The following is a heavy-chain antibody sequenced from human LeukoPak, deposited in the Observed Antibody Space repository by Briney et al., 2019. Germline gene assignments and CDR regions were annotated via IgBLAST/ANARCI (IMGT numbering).Heavy chain of an antibody. Sequence: ASVKVSCKASGYTFTGYYMHWVRQAPGQGLEWMGIINPSGGSTSYAQKFQGRVTMTRDTSTSTVYMEPSSLRSEDTAVYYCARDHHHSSGWYVPRNDAFDIWGQGTMVTVSS. D-gene: IGHD6-19*01. J-gene: IGHJ3*02. V-gene: IGHV1-46*01. CDR2: INPSGGST. CDR1: GYTFTGYY. CDR3: ARDHHHSSGWYVPRNDAFDI.